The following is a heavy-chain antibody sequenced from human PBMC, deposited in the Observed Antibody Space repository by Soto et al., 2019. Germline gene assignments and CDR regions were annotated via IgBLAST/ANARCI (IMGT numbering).Heavy chain of an antibody. CDR1: GGSFSGYY. D-gene: IGHD6-6*01. Sequence: SETLSLTCAVYGGSFSGYYWSWIRQPPGKGLEWIGEINHSGSTNYNPSLKSRVTISVDTSKNQFSLKLSSVTAADTAVYYCARGLHPEYSSPPDAFDIWGQGTMVTVSS. J-gene: IGHJ3*02. CDR3: ARGLHPEYSSPPDAFDI. CDR2: INHSGST. V-gene: IGHV4-34*01.